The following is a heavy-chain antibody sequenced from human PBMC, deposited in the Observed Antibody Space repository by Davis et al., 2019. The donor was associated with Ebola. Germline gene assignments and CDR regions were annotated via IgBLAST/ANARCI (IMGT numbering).Heavy chain of an antibody. CDR2: IYYSGST. CDR1: GGSISSGGYY. J-gene: IGHJ5*02. V-gene: IGHV4-31*03. D-gene: IGHD4-17*01. Sequence: SETLSLTCTVSGGSISSGGYYWSWLRQHPGKGLEWIRYIYYSGSTYYNPSLKSRVTISVDTSKNQFSLKLSSVTAAGTAVYYCARAATVTTNLNWFDPWGQGTLVTVSS. CDR3: ARAATVTTNLNWFDP.